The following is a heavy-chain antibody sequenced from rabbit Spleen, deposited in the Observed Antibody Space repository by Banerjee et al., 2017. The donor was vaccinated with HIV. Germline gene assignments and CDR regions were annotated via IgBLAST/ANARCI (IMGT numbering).Heavy chain of an antibody. CDR1: GVSFSGNSY. CDR2: IDTGSSGFT. Sequence: QSLEESGGDLVKPGASLTLTCIASGVSFSGNSYMCWVRQAPGKGLEWIACIDTGSSGFTYFASWAKGRFTISKASSTTVTLQVTSLTAADTATYFCARDTSSSFSSYGMDLWGQGTLVTVS. D-gene: IGHD1-1*01. V-gene: IGHV1S40*01. CDR3: ARDTSSSFSSYGMDL. J-gene: IGHJ6*01.